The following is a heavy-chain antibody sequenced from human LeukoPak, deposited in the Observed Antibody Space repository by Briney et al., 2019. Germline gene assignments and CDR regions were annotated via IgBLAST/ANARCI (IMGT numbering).Heavy chain of an antibody. J-gene: IGHJ4*02. Sequence: GGSLRLSCAASGFTFSSYAMHWVRQAPGKGLEYVSAISSNGGSTYYADSVKGRFTISRDNSKNTLYLQMSSLRAEDTAVYYCVKDIYPPATYYYDSSGFDYWGQGTLVTVSS. CDR2: ISSNGGST. CDR3: VKDIYPPATYYYDSSGFDY. CDR1: GFTFSSYA. D-gene: IGHD3-22*01. V-gene: IGHV3-64D*06.